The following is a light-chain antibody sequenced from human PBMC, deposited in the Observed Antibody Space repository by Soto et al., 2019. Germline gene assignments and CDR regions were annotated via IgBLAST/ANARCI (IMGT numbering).Light chain of an antibody. Sequence: QSALTQPPSASGSPGQSVSISCNGTSSDVGGYNYVSWYQQHPGKAPKLMIFEVSKRPSGVPDRFSGSKSGNTASLTVSGLQAEDEADYYCSSYAGSNVVFGGGTKLTV. CDR2: EVS. CDR1: SSDVGGYNY. CDR3: SSYAGSNVV. J-gene: IGLJ2*01. V-gene: IGLV2-8*01.